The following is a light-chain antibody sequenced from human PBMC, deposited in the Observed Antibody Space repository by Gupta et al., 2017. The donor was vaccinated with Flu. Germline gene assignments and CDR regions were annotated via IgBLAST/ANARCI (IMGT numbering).Light chain of an antibody. Sequence: QSALTQPPSASGSPGQSVTISCSGTSSDVGAYKYVSWYQQYPGKAPKLILSEVSKRPSGVPDRFSGSKSGNTASLTVSGPQPEDEADYYCSSYAGNVKLLFGGGTKVTVL. V-gene: IGLV2-8*01. J-gene: IGLJ3*02. CDR3: SSYAGNVKLL. CDR2: EVS. CDR1: SSDVGAYKY.